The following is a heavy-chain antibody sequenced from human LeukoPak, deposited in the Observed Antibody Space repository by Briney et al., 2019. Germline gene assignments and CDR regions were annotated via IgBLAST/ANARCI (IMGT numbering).Heavy chain of an antibody. CDR3: ARGQVSYYYDSSGYYSTPLDY. Sequence: PGGSLRLSCAASGFTFSIDWMHWVRQAPGKGLVWVSRINSDGSSTSYADSVKGRFTISRDNAKYALYLQMNSLRAEDTAVYYCARGQVSYYYDSSGYYSTPLDYWGQGTLVIMSS. V-gene: IGHV3-74*01. CDR1: GFTFSIDW. D-gene: IGHD3-22*01. J-gene: IGHJ4*02. CDR2: INSDGSST.